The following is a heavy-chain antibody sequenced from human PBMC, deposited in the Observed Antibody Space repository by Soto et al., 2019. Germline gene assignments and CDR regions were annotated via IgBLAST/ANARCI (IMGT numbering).Heavy chain of an antibody. D-gene: IGHD1-26*01. Sequence: GGSLRLSCAASGFTFSSYGMHWVRQAPGKGLEWVAVISYDGSNKYYADSVKGRFTISRDNSKNTLYLQMNSLRAEDTAVYYCAKVSELGWFDPWGQGTLVTVSS. CDR3: AKVSELGWFDP. CDR2: ISYDGSNK. V-gene: IGHV3-30*18. J-gene: IGHJ5*02. CDR1: GFTFSSYG.